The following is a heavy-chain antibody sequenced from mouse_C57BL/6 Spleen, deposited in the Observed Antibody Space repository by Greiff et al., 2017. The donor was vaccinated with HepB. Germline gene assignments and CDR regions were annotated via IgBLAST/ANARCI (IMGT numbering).Heavy chain of an antibody. D-gene: IGHD1-1*01. CDR1: GYTFTSYW. Sequence: VQLQQPGAELVMPGASVKLSCKASGYTFTSYWMHWVKQRPGQGLEWIGEIDPSDSYTNYNQKFKGKSTLTVDKSSSTAYMQLSSLTSEDSAVYYCARSHYYGSSYEGFAYWGQGTLVTVSA. V-gene: IGHV1-69*01. CDR2: IDPSDSYT. CDR3: ARSHYYGSSYEGFAY. J-gene: IGHJ3*01.